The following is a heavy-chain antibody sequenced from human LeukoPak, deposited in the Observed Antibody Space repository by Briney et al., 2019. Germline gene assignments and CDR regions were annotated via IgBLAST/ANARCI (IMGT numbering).Heavy chain of an antibody. J-gene: IGHJ6*03. CDR2: IYHSGST. D-gene: IGHD6-13*01. CDR3: ASLLKSSWNYYYMDV. V-gene: IGHV4-38-2*02. CDR1: GYSISSGYY. Sequence: SETLSLTCTVSGYSISSGYYWGWIRQPPGKGLEWIGSIYHSGSTYYNPSLKSRVTISVDTSKNQFSLKLSSVTAADTAVYYCASLLKSSWNYYYMDVWGKGTTVTVSS.